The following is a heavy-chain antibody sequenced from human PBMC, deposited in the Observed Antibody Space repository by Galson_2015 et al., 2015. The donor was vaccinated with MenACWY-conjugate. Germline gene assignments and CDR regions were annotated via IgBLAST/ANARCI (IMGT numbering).Heavy chain of an antibody. CDR1: GFTFSSYW. J-gene: IGHJ6*02. D-gene: IGHD3-10*01. CDR3: AARLLHSGGMDV. CDR2: INSAGSSS. V-gene: IGHV3-74*01. Sequence: SLRLSCAASGFTFSSYWMHWVRQAPGTGLVWASRINSAGSSSSYAVSVQGRFTISSDNAKNPLYLQMNSLRAEDTAVYYCAARLLHSGGMDVWGQGTTVTVSS.